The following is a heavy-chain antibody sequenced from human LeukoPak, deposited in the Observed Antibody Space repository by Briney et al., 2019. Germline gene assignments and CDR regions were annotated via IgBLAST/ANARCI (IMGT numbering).Heavy chain of an antibody. CDR1: GFTFSSYA. CDR2: ISGSGGST. V-gene: IGHV3-23*01. Sequence: GGSLGLSCAASGFTFSSYAMHWVRQAPGKGLEWVSAISGSGGSTYYADSVKGRFTISRDNSKNTLYLQMNSLRAEDTAVYYCAKRRPRITMIVVVIEGPLDYWGQGTLVTVSS. CDR3: AKRRPRITMIVVVIEGPLDY. J-gene: IGHJ4*02. D-gene: IGHD3-22*01.